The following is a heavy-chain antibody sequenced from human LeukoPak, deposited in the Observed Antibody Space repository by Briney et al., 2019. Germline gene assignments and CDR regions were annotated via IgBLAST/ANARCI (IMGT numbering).Heavy chain of an antibody. CDR3: AKDLHHYDSSGYPPCDY. V-gene: IGHV3-23*01. J-gene: IGHJ4*02. CDR2: ISGSGGST. Sequence: GGSLRLSCAASGFTFSSYAMSWVRQAPGKGLEWVSAISGSGGSTYYADSVKGRITISRDNSKNTLYLQMNSLRAEDTAVYYCAKDLHHYDSSGYPPCDYWGQGTLVTVSS. CDR1: GFTFSSYA. D-gene: IGHD3-22*01.